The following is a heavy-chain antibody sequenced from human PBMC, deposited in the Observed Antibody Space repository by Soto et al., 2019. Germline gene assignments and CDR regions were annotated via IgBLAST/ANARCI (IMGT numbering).Heavy chain of an antibody. D-gene: IGHD6-19*01. J-gene: IGHJ6*02. Sequence: EVQLVESGGGLVQPGGSLRLSCAASGFTFSSYWMSWVRQAPGKGLEWVANIKQDGSEKYYVDSVKGRFTISRDNAKNSLYLQMNSLRAEDTAVYYCARDWGGIAVAGHYYGMDVWSQGTTVSVSS. CDR3: ARDWGGIAVAGHYYGMDV. CDR2: IKQDGSEK. CDR1: GFTFSSYW. V-gene: IGHV3-7*01.